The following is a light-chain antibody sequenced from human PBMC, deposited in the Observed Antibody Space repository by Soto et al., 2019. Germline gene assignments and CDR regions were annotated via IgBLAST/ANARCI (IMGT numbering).Light chain of an antibody. V-gene: IGKV3-20*01. CDR3: QQYGSTPGT. CDR1: QSVRSSY. J-gene: IGKJ1*01. Sequence: EIVLTESPGSLSLSPGEIATLSSRASQSVRSSYLAWYQQKHGQAPRLLIYGASSRAPGIPDRFRGSGSGTDITLTISRPEPEDFAMYCCQQYGSTPGTCGQGTKMEIK. CDR2: GAS.